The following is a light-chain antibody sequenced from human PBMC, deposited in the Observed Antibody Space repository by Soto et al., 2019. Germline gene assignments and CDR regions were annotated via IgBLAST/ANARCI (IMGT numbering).Light chain of an antibody. Sequence: QSVLTQPTSVSGSPGQSISISCTGTSSDVVTYNLVSWYQQHPGKAPTVLIYEGTKRPSGVSNRFSGSKSGNTASLTISGLQTEDEADYYCYSFAGSTTFSYVFGPGTKLTVL. CDR1: SSDVVTYNL. CDR2: EGT. V-gene: IGLV2-23*03. J-gene: IGLJ1*01. CDR3: YSFAGSTTFSYV.